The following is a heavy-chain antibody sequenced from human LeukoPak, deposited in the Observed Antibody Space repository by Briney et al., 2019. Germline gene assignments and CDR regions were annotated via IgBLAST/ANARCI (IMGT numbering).Heavy chain of an antibody. Sequence: SETLSLTCTVSGGSISSSGYYWGWIGQPPGKGLEWIGSIYYSGSTYYNPSLKSRVTISVGTSKNQFSLKLSSVTAADTAVYYCARHNYFGSGSYNIDYWGQGTLVTVSS. CDR3: ARHNYFGSGSYNIDY. CDR1: GGSISSSGYY. J-gene: IGHJ4*02. V-gene: IGHV4-39*01. D-gene: IGHD3-10*01. CDR2: IYYSGST.